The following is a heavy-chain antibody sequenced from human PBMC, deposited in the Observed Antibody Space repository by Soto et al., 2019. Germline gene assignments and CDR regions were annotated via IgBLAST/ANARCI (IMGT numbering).Heavy chain of an antibody. D-gene: IGHD6-6*01. J-gene: IGHJ5*02. CDR2: INAHSGGT. Sequence: QVQLVQSGAAVKKPGASVKVSCKASGFSFTGYYIHWLRQAPGQGLEWMGWINAHSGGTEYAQKFQGRVTLTRDTSIATAYQTLTSLTSDDTGLYYCAKDLTRQLAYWLDPWGQGTQVTVSS. CDR3: AKDLTRQLAYWLDP. V-gene: IGHV1-2*02. CDR1: GFSFTGYY.